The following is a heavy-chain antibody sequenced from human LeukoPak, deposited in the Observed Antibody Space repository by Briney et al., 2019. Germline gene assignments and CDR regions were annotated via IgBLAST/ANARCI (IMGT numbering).Heavy chain of an antibody. D-gene: IGHD3-22*01. Sequence: GRSLRLSCAASGFTFSSYGMHWGRQAPGKGLEWVAVISYDGSNKYYADSVKGRFTISRDNSKNTLYLQMNSLRAEDTAVYYCAKDYGSSGLDYWGQGTLVTVSS. J-gene: IGHJ4*02. CDR3: AKDYGSSGLDY. V-gene: IGHV3-30*18. CDR2: ISYDGSNK. CDR1: GFTFSSYG.